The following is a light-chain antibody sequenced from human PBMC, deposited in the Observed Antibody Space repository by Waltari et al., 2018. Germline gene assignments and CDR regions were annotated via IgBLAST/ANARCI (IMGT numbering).Light chain of an antibody. Sequence: QSVLTQPPSVSGAPGQRVTISCTGSSSNFGAGYDVHWYQQLPGTAPKVLLYENINRPSGVPDRFSGSKSGTSASLAITGLQAEDEADYYCQSYDTGLKGYVFGTGTKVTVL. J-gene: IGLJ1*01. CDR1: SSNFGAGYD. CDR2: ENI. V-gene: IGLV1-40*01. CDR3: QSYDTGLKGYV.